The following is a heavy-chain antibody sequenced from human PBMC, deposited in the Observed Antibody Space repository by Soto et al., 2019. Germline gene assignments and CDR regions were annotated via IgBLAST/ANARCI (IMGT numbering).Heavy chain of an antibody. V-gene: IGHV1-69*13. CDR1: GGTFSSYA. CDR2: IIPIFGTA. Sequence: GASVKVSCKASGGTFSSYAISWVRQAPGQGLEWMGGIIPIFGTANYAQKFQGRVTITADESTSTAYMELSSLRSEDAAVCHCARDSSVVPVIDRYYFDYWGQGTLVTVSS. J-gene: IGHJ4*02. D-gene: IGHD3-22*01. CDR3: ARDSSVVPVIDRYYFDY.